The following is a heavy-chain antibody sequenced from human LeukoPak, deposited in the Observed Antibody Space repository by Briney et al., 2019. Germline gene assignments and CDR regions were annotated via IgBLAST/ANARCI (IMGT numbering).Heavy chain of an antibody. Sequence: GGSLRLSCAASGFTFSSYGMHWVRLAPGKGLEWVAFIRYDGSNKYYADSVKGRFTISRDNSKNTLYLQMNSLRAEDTAVYYCAKSFTADPYYFDYWGQGTLVTVSS. CDR2: IRYDGSNK. CDR3: AKSFTADPYYFDY. CDR1: GFTFSSYG. D-gene: IGHD5-18*01. J-gene: IGHJ4*02. V-gene: IGHV3-30*02.